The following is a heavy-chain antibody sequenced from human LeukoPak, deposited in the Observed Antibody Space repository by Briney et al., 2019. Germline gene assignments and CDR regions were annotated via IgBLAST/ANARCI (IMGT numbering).Heavy chain of an antibody. D-gene: IGHD3-16*01. V-gene: IGHV1-69*04. CDR2: IIPILGIA. Sequence: SVKVSCKASGGTFSSYAISWVRQAPGQGLEWKGRIIPILGIANYAQKFQGRVTITADKSTSTAYMELSSLRSEDTAVYYCARGVTTFGGGGYWGQGTLVTVSS. CDR3: ARGVTTFGGGGY. CDR1: GGTFSSYA. J-gene: IGHJ4*02.